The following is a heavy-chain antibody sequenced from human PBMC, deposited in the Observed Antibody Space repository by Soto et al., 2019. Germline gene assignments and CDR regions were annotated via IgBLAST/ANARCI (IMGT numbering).Heavy chain of an antibody. D-gene: IGHD3-22*01. CDR2: INSDGSST. V-gene: IGHV3-74*01. CDR1: GFTFSSYW. J-gene: IGHJ4*02. CDR3: ARGKIKHYYDSSGYPMPFDY. Sequence: GGSLRLSCAASGFTFSSYWMHWVRQAPGKGLVWVSRINSDGSSTSYADSVKGRFTISRDNAKNTLYLQMNSLRAEDAAVYYCARGKIKHYYDSSGYPMPFDYWGQGTLVTVSS.